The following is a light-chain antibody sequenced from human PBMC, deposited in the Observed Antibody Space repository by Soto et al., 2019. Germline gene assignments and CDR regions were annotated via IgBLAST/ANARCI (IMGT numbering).Light chain of an antibody. J-gene: IGLJ2*01. Sequence: QSVLTQPPSVSGAPGQRVTISCTGSSSNIGAGYDVHWYQQLPGTAPKLLIYDNSNRPSGVPDRFSGSKSGTSASLAITGLQAEDEADYYCQSYDSSLSNLVVFGGGTKLTVL. CDR3: QSYDSSLSNLVV. CDR2: DNS. V-gene: IGLV1-40*01. CDR1: SSNIGAGYD.